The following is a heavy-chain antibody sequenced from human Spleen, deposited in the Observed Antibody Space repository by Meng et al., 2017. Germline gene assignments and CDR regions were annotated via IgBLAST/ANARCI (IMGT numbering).Heavy chain of an antibody. D-gene: IGHD3-10*01. CDR1: GYTFTGYY. CDR2: INPNSGGT. J-gene: IGHJ6*02. CDR3: ARGGDFGSGTYWGGKKNGMDV. Sequence: ASVKVSCKASGYTFTGYYLHWVRQAPGQGPEWMGWINPNSGGTNYAQKFQGRVTVTRDTSISTAYMDLRSLRSDGTAVYYCARGGDFGSGTYWGGKKNGMDVWGQGTTVTVSS. V-gene: IGHV1-2*02.